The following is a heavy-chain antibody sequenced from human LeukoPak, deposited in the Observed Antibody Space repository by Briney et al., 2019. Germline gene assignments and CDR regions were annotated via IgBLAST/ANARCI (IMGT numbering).Heavy chain of an antibody. D-gene: IGHD1-26*01. Sequence: SETLSLTCAVYGGSFSGYYWSWIRQPPGKGLEWIGEINHSGSTNYNPSLKSRVTISVDTSKNQFSLKLSSVTAADTAVYYCARGRLVEARRRAEYFQHWGQGTLVTVSS. CDR3: ARGRLVEARRRAEYFQH. CDR1: GGSFSGYY. CDR2: INHSGST. V-gene: IGHV4-34*01. J-gene: IGHJ1*01.